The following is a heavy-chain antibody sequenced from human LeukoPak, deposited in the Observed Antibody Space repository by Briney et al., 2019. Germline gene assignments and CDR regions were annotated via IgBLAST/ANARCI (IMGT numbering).Heavy chain of an antibody. CDR2: IRSKTDGGTA. J-gene: IGHJ4*02. CDR1: GFTFTNAW. Sequence: PGGSLRLSCAASGFTFTNAWMSWVRQAPGKGLEWVGRIRSKTDGGTADYAAPVKGRLTISRDDSKNTLYLQMNSLKAEDTAVYYCAKDLKYSSSWYVRGFDYWGQGTLVTVSS. V-gene: IGHV3-15*01. D-gene: IGHD6-13*01. CDR3: AKDLKYSSSWYVRGFDY.